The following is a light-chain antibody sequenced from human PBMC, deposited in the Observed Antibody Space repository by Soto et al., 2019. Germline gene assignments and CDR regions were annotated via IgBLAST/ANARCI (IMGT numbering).Light chain of an antibody. CDR2: TNN. CDR1: SSNIGSNT. V-gene: IGLV1-44*01. J-gene: IGLJ3*02. CDR3: AAWDDSPGRV. Sequence: QSVLTQPPSASGTPGQRVTISCSGSSSNIGSNTVNWYQQLPGTAPKLLIYTNNQRPSGVPVRFSGSKSGTSASLTISGLQSEYEADYYCAAWDDSPGRVFGGGTKLTVL.